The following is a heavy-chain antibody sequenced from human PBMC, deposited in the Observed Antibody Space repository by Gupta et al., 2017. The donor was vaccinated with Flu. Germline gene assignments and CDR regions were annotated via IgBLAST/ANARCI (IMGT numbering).Heavy chain of an antibody. CDR3: SGGVVAGPTAYDY. D-gene: IGHD2-15*01. Sequence: SGGYIYYGDSVKGRFTISRDNAKNSLYLQMNSLRAEDTAVYYCSGGVVAGPTAYDYWGQGTLVTVS. CDR2: SGGYI. V-gene: IGHV3-21*01. J-gene: IGHJ4*02.